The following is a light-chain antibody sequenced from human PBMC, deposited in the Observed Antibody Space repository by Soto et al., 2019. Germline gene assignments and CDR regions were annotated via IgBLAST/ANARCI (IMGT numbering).Light chain of an antibody. CDR1: QSVSNDY. CDR3: LHHGSSMWT. Sequence: EMLLTQSPGTLSLSRGDRATLSCRGSQSVSNDYVDWVQQKPGQTPRLLIYSVSSRATGIPERLSGSGYGTDLTITISRLENEDFEMYECLHHGSSMWTFGHGTKVDIK. V-gene: IGKV3-20*01. J-gene: IGKJ1*01. CDR2: SVS.